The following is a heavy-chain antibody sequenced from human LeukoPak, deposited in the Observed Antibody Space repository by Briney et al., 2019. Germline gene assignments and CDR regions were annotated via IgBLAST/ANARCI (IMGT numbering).Heavy chain of an antibody. CDR2: IYTSGST. CDR1: GGSISSYY. CDR3: AREDAAMTYYYDSSGYYFDY. D-gene: IGHD3-22*01. Sequence: SETLSLTCTVSGGSISSYYWSWIRQPAGKGLEWIGRIYTSGSTNYNPSLKSRVTMSVDTSKNQFSLKLSSVTAADTAVYYCAREDAAMTYYYDSSGYYFDYWGQGTLVTVSS. V-gene: IGHV4-4*07. J-gene: IGHJ4*02.